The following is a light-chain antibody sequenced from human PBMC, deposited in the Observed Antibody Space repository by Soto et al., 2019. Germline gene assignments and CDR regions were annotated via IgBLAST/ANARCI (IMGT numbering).Light chain of an antibody. CDR1: SNDIGGYNH. V-gene: IGLV2-14*01. CDR2: KVS. J-gene: IGLJ3*02. CDR3: SSYSTTTTPQWV. Sequence: QSALTQPASVSGSPGQSITIPCTGSSNDIGGYNHVSWYQQHPGRAPKLVIYKVSDRPSGVSTRFSASKSGNTASLTISGLQAEDEADYYCSSYSTTTTPQWVFGGGTKLTVL.